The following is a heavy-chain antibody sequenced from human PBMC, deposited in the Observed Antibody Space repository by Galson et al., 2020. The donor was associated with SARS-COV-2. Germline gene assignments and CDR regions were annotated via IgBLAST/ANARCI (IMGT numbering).Heavy chain of an antibody. Sequence: ASETLSLTCTVSGGSISSGGYYWSWIRQPPGKGLEWIGYIFYTGTTYYNPSLKSRVIISLDTSKNQFSLNLSSVTAADTAVYYCARDRTGDSRPTDAFHIWGQGTRVTVSS. J-gene: IGHJ3*02. CDR3: ARDRTGDSRPTDAFHI. D-gene: IGHD7-27*01. V-gene: IGHV4-31*03. CDR2: IFYTGTT. CDR1: GGSISSGGYY.